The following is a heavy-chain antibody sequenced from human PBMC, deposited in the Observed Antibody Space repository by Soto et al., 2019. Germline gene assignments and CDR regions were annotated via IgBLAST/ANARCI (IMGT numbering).Heavy chain of an antibody. CDR1: GGSFSGYY. J-gene: IGHJ6*02. CDR2: INHSGST. CDR3: ARGFGELLSPSYYYYGMDV. D-gene: IGHD3-10*01. Sequence: SETLSLTCAVYGGSFSGYYWSWIRQPPGKGLEWIGEINHSGSTNYNPSLKSRVTISVDTSKNQFSLKLSSVTAADTAVYYCARGFGELLSPSYYYYGMDVWGQGTTVTVSS. V-gene: IGHV4-34*01.